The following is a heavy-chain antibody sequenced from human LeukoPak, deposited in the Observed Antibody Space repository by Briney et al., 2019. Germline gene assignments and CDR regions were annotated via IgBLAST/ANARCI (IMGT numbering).Heavy chain of an antibody. Sequence: GASVKVSCKASGYIFTSYDINWVRQATGQGLEWMGWMNANSGDTVYAQKFQGRVTMTRNTSISTAYMELSSLRSEDTAIYYCARGGTYLPFGYWGQGTLVIVSS. CDR1: GYIFTSYD. CDR2: MNANSGDT. CDR3: ARGGTYLPFGY. J-gene: IGHJ4*02. D-gene: IGHD3-10*01. V-gene: IGHV1-8*01.